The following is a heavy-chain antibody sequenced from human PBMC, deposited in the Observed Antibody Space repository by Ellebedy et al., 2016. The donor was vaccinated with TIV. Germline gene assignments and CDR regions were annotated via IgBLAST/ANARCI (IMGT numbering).Heavy chain of an antibody. CDR1: GVTFSRYG. J-gene: IGHJ4*02. D-gene: IGHD1-14*01. CDR3: AADRKHLWPLDF. V-gene: IGHV3-23*01. CDR2: ISGSGGSS. Sequence: GEFLKISCAVSGVTFSRYGMSWVRQAPGKGLEWVSGISGSGGSSYYADSVKGRFTISRDNSKNTLFLQMNSLKSEDTAMYYCAADRKHLWPLDFWGQGTLVTVSS.